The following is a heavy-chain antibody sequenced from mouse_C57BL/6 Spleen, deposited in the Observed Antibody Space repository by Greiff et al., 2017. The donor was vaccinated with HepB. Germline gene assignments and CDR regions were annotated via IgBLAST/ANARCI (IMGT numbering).Heavy chain of an antibody. Sequence: DVKLQESGPELVKPGASVKISCKASGYTFTDYYMNWVKQSHGKSLEWIGDINPNNGGTSYNQKFKGKATLTVDKSSSTAYMELRSLTSEDSAVYYCARKYYGFDYWGQGTTLTVSS. V-gene: IGHV1-26*01. CDR1: GYTFTDYY. D-gene: IGHD1-1*01. J-gene: IGHJ2*01. CDR3: ARKYYGFDY. CDR2: INPNNGGT.